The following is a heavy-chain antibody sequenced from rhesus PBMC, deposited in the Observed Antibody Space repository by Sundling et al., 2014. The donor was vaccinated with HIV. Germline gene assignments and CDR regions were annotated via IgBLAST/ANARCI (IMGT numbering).Heavy chain of an antibody. CDR1: GASISSSNW. D-gene: IGHD3-16*01. CDR2: IYGNSTST. J-gene: IGHJ6*01. Sequence: QVQLQESGPGLVKPSETLPLTCAVSGASISSSNWWSWIRQPPGKGLEWIGSIYGNSTSTYYNPSLKNRVTISKDTSRNHFSLSLRSVTAADTAVYYCARVFYYGGSYYGFDSWGHGVVVTVSS. V-gene: IGHV4-93*01. CDR3: ARVFYYGGSYYGFDS.